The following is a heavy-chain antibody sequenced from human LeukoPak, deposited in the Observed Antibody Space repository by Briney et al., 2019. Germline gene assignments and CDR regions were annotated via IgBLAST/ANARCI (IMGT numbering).Heavy chain of an antibody. Sequence: PGGSLRLSRAASGFTFSHYWMTWVRQAPGKGLEWVANINQDGSEKYYVDSVKGRFTISRDNAKNSLYLQMNSLRVEDTAVYYCFGSGSPFDPWGQGTLVTVSS. CDR3: FGSGSPFDP. D-gene: IGHD3-10*01. J-gene: IGHJ5*02. V-gene: IGHV3-7*01. CDR1: GFTFSHYW. CDR2: INQDGSEK.